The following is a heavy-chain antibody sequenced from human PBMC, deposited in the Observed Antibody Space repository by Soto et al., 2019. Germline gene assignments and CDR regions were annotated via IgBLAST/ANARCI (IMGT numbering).Heavy chain of an antibody. J-gene: IGHJ3*02. Sequence: ASVEVSCKASGGTFSIYTSSWVRQAPGQGLEWMGRIIPILGIANYAQKFQGRVTITADKSTSTAYMELSSLRSEDTAVYYCARGKYQDIVVVVAATQRDAFDIWGQGTMVTVSS. D-gene: IGHD2-15*01. CDR2: IIPILGIA. V-gene: IGHV1-69*02. CDR3: ARGKYQDIVVVVAATQRDAFDI. CDR1: GGTFSIYT.